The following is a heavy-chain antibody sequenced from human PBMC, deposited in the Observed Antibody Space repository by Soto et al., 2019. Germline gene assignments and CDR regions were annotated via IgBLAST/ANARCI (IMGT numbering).Heavy chain of an antibody. CDR3: ARDDVLCDGGRCYGIPLDV. D-gene: IGHD2-15*01. CDR2: ISSSSSTT. V-gene: IGHV3-48*01. Sequence: PGGSLRLSCAASGFTFSSYSMNWFRQAPGKGLEWVSYISSSSSTTYYADSVKGRFTISRDTSENTLHLQMDSLRVEDTAVYYCARDDVLCDGGRCYGIPLDVWGKGTTVTVSS. J-gene: IGHJ6*04. CDR1: GFTFSSYS.